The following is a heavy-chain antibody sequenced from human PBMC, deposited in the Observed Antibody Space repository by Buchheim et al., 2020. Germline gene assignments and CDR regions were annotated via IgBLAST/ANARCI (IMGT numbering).Heavy chain of an antibody. CDR3: AKDRRRVVVVAEFDN. J-gene: IGHJ4*02. Sequence: EVQLLESGGGLVQPGGSLRLSCATSGFTFSSYAMSWVRQAPGKGLEWVSAISGSGGSTYHADSVKGRFIISRDNSKNTLYLQINSLRAEDTAVYYCAKDRRRVVVVAEFDNWGQGTL. CDR1: GFTFSSYA. D-gene: IGHD2-15*01. V-gene: IGHV3-23*01. CDR2: ISGSGGST.